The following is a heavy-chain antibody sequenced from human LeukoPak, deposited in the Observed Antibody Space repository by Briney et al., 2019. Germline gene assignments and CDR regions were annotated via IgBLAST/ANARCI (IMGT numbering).Heavy chain of an antibody. D-gene: IGHD5-12*01. V-gene: IGHV3-30*18. CDR3: AKDRSPGYSGYVVY. CDR1: GFTFSSYG. CDR2: ISYDGSNK. J-gene: IGHJ4*02. Sequence: GRSLRLSCAASGFTFSSYGMHWVRQAPGKGLEWGAVISYDGSNKYYADSVKGRFTISRDNSKNTLYLQMNSLRAEDTAVYYCAKDRSPGYSGYVVYWGQGTLVTVSS.